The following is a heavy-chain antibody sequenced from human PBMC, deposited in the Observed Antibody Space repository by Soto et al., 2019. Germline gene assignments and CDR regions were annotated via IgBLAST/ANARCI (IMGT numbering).Heavy chain of an antibody. CDR2: INHSGST. CDR3: ARSQAVAGFRYYYYYYGMDV. J-gene: IGHJ6*02. V-gene: IGHV4-34*01. D-gene: IGHD6-19*01. Sequence: SETLSLTCAVYGGSFIGYYWSWRRQPPGKGLEWIGEINHSGSTNYNPSLKSRVTISVDTSKNQFSLKLSSVTAADTAVYYCARSQAVAGFRYYYYYYGMDVWGQGTTVTVSS. CDR1: GGSFIGYY.